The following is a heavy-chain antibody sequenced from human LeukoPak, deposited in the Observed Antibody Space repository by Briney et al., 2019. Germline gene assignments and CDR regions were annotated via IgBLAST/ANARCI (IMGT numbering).Heavy chain of an antibody. Sequence: GESLEISCKGSGYRFTSSWIGWGRQMPGKGVEWMGIIYPGDSDVIYSTSFRGQVTISADKCISTAYLHLRNLQASDTAMYYCARSNNGDVSSNWLDPWGQGTLVTVSS. J-gene: IGHJ5*02. CDR1: GYRFTSSW. D-gene: IGHD2-8*01. CDR3: ARSNNGDVSSNWLDP. V-gene: IGHV5-51*01. CDR2: IYPGDSDV.